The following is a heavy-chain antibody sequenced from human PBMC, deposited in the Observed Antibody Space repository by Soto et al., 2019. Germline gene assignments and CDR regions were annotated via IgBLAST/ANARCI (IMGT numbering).Heavy chain of an antibody. CDR1: GFTFSDYY. V-gene: IGHV3-11*05. J-gene: IGHJ4*02. Sequence: QVQLVESGGGLVKPGGSLRLSCAASGFTFSDYYMSWIRQAPGKGLEWVSYISSSSSYTNYADSVKGRFTISRDNAKNSLYLQMNSLRAEDTAVYYCARQLTYSSSWYFGGHYFDYWGQGTLVTVSS. CDR2: ISSSSSYT. D-gene: IGHD6-13*01. CDR3: ARQLTYSSSWYFGGHYFDY.